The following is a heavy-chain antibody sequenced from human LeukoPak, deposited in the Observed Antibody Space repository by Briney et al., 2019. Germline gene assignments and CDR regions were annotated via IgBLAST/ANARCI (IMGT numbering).Heavy chain of an antibody. CDR1: GGSISSGGYY. Sequence: SETLSLTCTVSGGSISSGGYYWSWIRQHPGKGLEWIGYIYYSGSTYYNPPLKSRVTISVDTSKNQFSLKLSSVTAADTAVYYCARAIVAWFDPWGQGTLVTVSS. CDR2: IYYSGST. CDR3: ARAIVAWFDP. V-gene: IGHV4-31*03. D-gene: IGHD5-12*01. J-gene: IGHJ5*02.